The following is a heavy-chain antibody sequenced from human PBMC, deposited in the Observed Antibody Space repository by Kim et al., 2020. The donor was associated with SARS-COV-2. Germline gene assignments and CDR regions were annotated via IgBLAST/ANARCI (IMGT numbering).Heavy chain of an antibody. D-gene: IGHD6-13*01. CDR3: ASGYSSSHYGMDV. J-gene: IGHJ6*02. Sequence: NPSLKSRVTISVDTSKNQFSLKLSSVTAADTAVYYCASGYSSSHYGMDVWGQGTTVTVSS. V-gene: IGHV4-4*09.